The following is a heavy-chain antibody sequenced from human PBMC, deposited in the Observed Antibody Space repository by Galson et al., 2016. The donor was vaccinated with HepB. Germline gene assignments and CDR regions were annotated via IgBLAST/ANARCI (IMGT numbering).Heavy chain of an antibody. CDR3: ARDYYGSGSYSPY. CDR1: GYSFTDYY. D-gene: IGHD3-10*01. Sequence: SVKVSCKASGYSFTDYYMHWVRQAPGQGLEWMGWINPKNGGTKYIEKFQGSVTMTRDTSISTAYLELSRLGSDDTAVYYCARDYYGSGSYSPYWGQVTLVTASS. V-gene: IGHV1-2*02. CDR2: INPKNGGT. J-gene: IGHJ4*02.